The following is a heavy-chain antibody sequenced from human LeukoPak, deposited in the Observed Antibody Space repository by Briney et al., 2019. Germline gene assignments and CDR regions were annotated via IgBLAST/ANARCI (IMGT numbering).Heavy chain of an antibody. CDR1: GFTFSSYG. CDR2: IWYDGSNK. D-gene: IGHD4-17*01. CDR3: ARDYGVITVTIPYYFDY. J-gene: IGHJ4*02. Sequence: PGGSLRLSCAASGFTFSSYGMHWVRQAPGKGLEWVAVIWYDGSNKYYADSVKGRFTISRDNSKNTLYLQMNSLRAEDTAVYYCARDYGVITVTIPYYFDYWGQGTLVTVSS. V-gene: IGHV3-33*01.